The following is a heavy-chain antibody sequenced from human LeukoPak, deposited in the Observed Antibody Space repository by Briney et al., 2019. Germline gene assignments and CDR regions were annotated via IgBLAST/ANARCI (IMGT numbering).Heavy chain of an antibody. CDR1: GFTFSSYG. V-gene: IGHV3-30*18. Sequence: GGSLRLSCAASGFTFSSYGMHWVRQAPGKGLEWVAVISYDGSNKYYADSVKGRFTISRDNSKNTLYLQMNSLRAEDTAVYYCAKKYCGGDCYLDGFDYWGQGTPVTVSS. D-gene: IGHD2-21*02. CDR2: ISYDGSNK. CDR3: AKKYCGGDCYLDGFDY. J-gene: IGHJ4*02.